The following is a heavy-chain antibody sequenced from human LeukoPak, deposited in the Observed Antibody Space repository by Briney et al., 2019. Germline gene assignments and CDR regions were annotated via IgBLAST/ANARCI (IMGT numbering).Heavy chain of an antibody. CDR2: IWYDGSNK. CDR1: GFTFSSYS. CDR3: AMAVIGSGWTLDY. Sequence: PGGSLRLSCSASGFTFSSYSMDWVRQAPGKGLEWVAVIWYDGSNKYYADSVQGRFTISRDNSKNTLYLELNSLRAEDAAVYFCAMAVIGSGWTLDYWGQGTLVTVS. V-gene: IGHV3-33*03. D-gene: IGHD6-19*01. J-gene: IGHJ4*02.